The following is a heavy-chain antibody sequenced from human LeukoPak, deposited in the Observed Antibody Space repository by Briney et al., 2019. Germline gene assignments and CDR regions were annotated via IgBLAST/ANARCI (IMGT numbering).Heavy chain of an antibody. CDR2: INHSGST. D-gene: IGHD2-15*01. J-gene: IGHJ5*02. CDR1: GGSFSGYY. CDR3: ARGEHCSGGSCYSKGRRWFDP. Sequence: SETLSLTCAVYGGSFSGYYWSWIRQPPGKGLEWIGEINHSGSTNYNPSLKSRVTISVDTSKNQFSLKLSSVTAADTAVYYCARGEHCSGGSCYSKGRRWFDPWGQGTLVAVSS. V-gene: IGHV4-34*01.